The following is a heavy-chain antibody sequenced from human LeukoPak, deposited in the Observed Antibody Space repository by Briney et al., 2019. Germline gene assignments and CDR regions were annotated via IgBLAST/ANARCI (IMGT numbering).Heavy chain of an antibody. CDR3: ARRMPTYYYGSGSYYAYFDY. CDR1: GGSFNIYH. Sequence: SETLSLTCAVYGGSFNIYHWTWIRQPPGKGLEWIGEINHSGRTNYNPSLKSRVTMSVDTSKNQFSLKLSSVTAADTAVYYCARRMPTYYYGSGSYYAYFDYWGQGTLVTVSS. CDR2: INHSGRT. J-gene: IGHJ4*02. V-gene: IGHV4-34*01. D-gene: IGHD3-10*01.